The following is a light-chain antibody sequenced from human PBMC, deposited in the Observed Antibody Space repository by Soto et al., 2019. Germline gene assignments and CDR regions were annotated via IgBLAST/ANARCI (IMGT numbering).Light chain of an antibody. CDR2: GAT. Sequence: EIVLTQSPATLSVSPGERATLSCRASQSVSRNLAWFQQKPGQAPRLLIYGATIRATGIPARFSGSGSETEFTLTISSLQSEDFAVYYCQQYNNWPPITFGGGTKVDIK. CDR3: QQYNNWPPIT. CDR1: QSVSRN. J-gene: IGKJ4*01. V-gene: IGKV3-15*01.